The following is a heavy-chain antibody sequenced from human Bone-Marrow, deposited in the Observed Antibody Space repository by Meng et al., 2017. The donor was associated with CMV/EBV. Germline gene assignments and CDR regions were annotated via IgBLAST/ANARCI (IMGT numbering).Heavy chain of an antibody. Sequence: SGITFSSCAMPWVRQAPGKGLEWVSSINNNGGSTYYGDSVKGRFTISRDNFKNTLYLQMNSLRAEDTAVYYCAKVIGVANPYYFDYWGQGTLVTVSS. CDR3: AKVIGVANPYYFDY. CDR1: GITFSSCA. D-gene: IGHD2-21*01. V-gene: IGHV3-23*01. J-gene: IGHJ4*02. CDR2: INNNGGST.